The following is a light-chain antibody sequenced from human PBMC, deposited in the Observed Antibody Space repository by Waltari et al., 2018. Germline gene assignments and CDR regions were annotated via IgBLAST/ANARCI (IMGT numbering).Light chain of an antibody. CDR1: QDISNY. V-gene: IGKV1-33*01. CDR3: QQYDNLLIFT. J-gene: IGKJ3*01. CDR2: DAS. Sequence: DIQMTQSPSSLSASVGDRVTITCQASQDISNYLNWYQQKPGKAPKLLIYDASNLETGVPSRFSGSGSGTDFTFTISSLQPEDIETYYCQQYDNLLIFTFGPGTKVDIK.